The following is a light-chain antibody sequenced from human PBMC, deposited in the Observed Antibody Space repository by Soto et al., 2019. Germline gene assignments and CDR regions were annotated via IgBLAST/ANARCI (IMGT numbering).Light chain of an antibody. CDR2: AAS. J-gene: IGKJ3*01. Sequence: EILLTQSPSTLSLSPGEGVTLSCRASQSVTVNSLAWYQQKPGQAPRLLIYAASTRAAAVPDRFTGSGSGTDFALTISRLEPQDFGVYYCQQYGDSPLTSGPGTKVVIK. CDR3: QQYGDSPLT. V-gene: IGKV3-20*01. CDR1: QSVTVNS.